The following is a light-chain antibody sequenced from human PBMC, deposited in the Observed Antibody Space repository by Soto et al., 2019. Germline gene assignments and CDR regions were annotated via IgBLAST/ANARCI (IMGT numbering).Light chain of an antibody. V-gene: IGKV1-9*01. CDR2: AAS. J-gene: IGKJ5*01. CDR3: QQLFT. Sequence: IQLTQSPSSLSASVGDRVTITCRATQAINNYLVWYQQKPGKAPKLLIYAASTLQSGVPSRFIGSRSGTDISLTISSLQPDDFATYYCQQLFTFGQGTRLEIK. CDR1: QAINNY.